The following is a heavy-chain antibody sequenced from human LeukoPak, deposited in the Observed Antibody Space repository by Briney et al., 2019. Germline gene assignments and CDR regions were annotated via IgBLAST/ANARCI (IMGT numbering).Heavy chain of an antibody. CDR2: ISDSGRTI. J-gene: IGHJ4*02. Sequence: GGSLRLSCAASGFTFSDYYMSWIRQAPGKGLEWVSYISDSGRTIYYADSVKGRFTISRDNAKNSVYLQMNNLGAEDTAVYYCARDRLGDYDHSGYYDKWGLGTLVNLSS. CDR3: ARDRLGDYDHSGYYDK. D-gene: IGHD3-22*01. CDR1: GFTFSDYY. V-gene: IGHV3-11*01.